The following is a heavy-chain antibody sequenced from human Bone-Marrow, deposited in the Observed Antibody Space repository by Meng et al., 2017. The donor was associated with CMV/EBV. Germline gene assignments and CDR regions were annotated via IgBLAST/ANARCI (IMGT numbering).Heavy chain of an antibody. CDR3: PRDRGYDYVWGSYRYEGPFDY. J-gene: IGHJ4*02. CDR2: ISGSGGST. D-gene: IGHD3-16*02. V-gene: IGHV3-23*01. CDR1: GFTFSSYA. Sequence: GESLKISCAASGFTFSSYAMSWVRQAPGKGLEWVSAISGSGGSTYYADSVKGRFTISRDNAKNTLYLQMNSLRAEDTAVYYCPRDRGYDYVWGSYRYEGPFDYWGQGTLVTVSS.